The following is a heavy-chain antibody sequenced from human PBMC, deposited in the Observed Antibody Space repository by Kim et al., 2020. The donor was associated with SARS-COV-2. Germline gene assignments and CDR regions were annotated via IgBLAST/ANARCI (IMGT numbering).Heavy chain of an antibody. J-gene: IGHJ4*02. D-gene: IGHD5-12*01. CDR3: TTVGGYDYQFDY. V-gene: IGHV3-15*01. Sequence: DYAAPVKGRFTISRDDSKNTLYLQMNSLKTEDTAVYYCTTVGGYDYQFDYWGQGTVVTVSS.